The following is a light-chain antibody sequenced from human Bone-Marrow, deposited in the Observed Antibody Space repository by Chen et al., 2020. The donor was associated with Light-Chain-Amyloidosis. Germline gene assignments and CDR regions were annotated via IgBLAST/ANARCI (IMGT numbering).Light chain of an antibody. J-gene: IGLJ3*02. CDR2: ADR. CDR3: QVWDSSSDQGV. V-gene: IGLV3-21*02. Sequence: YVLTQPPSVSVSPGQTARITCGGNNSGRESVPWYQQKPGQAPVLVVYADRDRPSGIPKRFSGSKSGNTATLTISRVEAGDEADYYSQVWDSSSDQGVFGGGTKLTVV. CDR1: NSGRES.